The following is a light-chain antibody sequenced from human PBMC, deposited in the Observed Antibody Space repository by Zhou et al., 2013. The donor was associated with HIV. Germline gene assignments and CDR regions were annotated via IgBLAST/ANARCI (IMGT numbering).Light chain of an antibody. Sequence: DIQMTQSPSSLSASVGDRVTITCQASQDISNYLNWYQQKPGKAPKLLIYDASNLETGVPSRFSGSGSGTDFTFTISSLQPEDIATYYCQQYDNLPFTFGPSGPNVDIK. CDR3: QQYDNLPFT. CDR2: DAS. V-gene: IGKV1-33*01. CDR1: QDISNY. J-gene: IGKJ3*01.